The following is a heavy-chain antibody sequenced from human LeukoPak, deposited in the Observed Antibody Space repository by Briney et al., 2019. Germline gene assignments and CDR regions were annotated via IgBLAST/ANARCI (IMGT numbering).Heavy chain of an antibody. V-gene: IGHV3-9*03. CDR1: GFTFDDYA. CDR2: ISWNSGSI. D-gene: IGHD3-10*01. J-gene: IGHJ4*02. Sequence: GRSPRLSCAASGFTFDDYAMHWVRQAPGKGLEWVSGISWNSGSIGYADSVKGRFTISRDNAKNSLYLQMNSLRAEDMALYYCAKAKGSLLWFGELSLDYWGQGTLVTVSS. CDR3: AKAKGSLLWFGELSLDY.